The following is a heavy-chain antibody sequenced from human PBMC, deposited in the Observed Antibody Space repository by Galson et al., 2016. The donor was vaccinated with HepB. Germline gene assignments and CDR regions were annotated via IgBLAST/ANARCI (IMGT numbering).Heavy chain of an antibody. V-gene: IGHV3-48*01. CDR2: ISNTRSVI. D-gene: IGHD3-16*02. CDR3: VRQCGYSWLSPD. CDR1: GFNFGAYS. J-gene: IGHJ4*02. Sequence: SLRLSCAASGFNFGAYSMNWVRQAPGKGLEWISYISNTRSVIHYADSVKGRFTISRDNVNNSLYLQMNSLRADDTAVYYCVRQCGYSWLSPDWGQGTLVTVSS.